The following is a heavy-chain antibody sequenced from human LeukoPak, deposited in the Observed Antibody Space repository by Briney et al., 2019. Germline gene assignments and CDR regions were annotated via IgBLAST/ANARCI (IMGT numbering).Heavy chain of an antibody. CDR1: GFIFSNYA. Sequence: GGSLRLSCAASGFIFSNYAMSWVRQASGKGLEWVGRVRSKANSYATAYAASVKGRVTISRDDSKNTAYLQMNSLKTEDTAVYYCVRQYSSNWYYFDYWGQGTLVTVSS. CDR2: VRSKANSYAT. J-gene: IGHJ4*02. V-gene: IGHV3-73*01. D-gene: IGHD6-13*01. CDR3: VRQYSSNWYYFDY.